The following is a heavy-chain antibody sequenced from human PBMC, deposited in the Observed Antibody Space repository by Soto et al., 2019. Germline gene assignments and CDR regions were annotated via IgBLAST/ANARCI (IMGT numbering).Heavy chain of an antibody. CDR2: IWYDGSNK. CDR1: GFTFSSYG. Sequence: QVQLVESGGGVVQPGRSLRLSCAASGFTFSSYGMHWVRQAPGKGLEWVAVIWYDGSNKYYADSVKGRFTISRDNSKNTLYLQMNSLRAEDTAVYYCARDHGRGYYDSSGYYTYFDYWGQGTLVTVSS. D-gene: IGHD3-22*01. CDR3: ARDHGRGYYDSSGYYTYFDY. V-gene: IGHV3-33*01. J-gene: IGHJ4*02.